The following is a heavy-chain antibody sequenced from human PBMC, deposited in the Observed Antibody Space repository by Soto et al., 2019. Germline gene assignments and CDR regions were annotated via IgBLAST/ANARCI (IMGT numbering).Heavy chain of an antibody. CDR2: ISGSGGST. CDR1: GFSFSSYA. V-gene: IGHV3-23*01. Sequence: GGSLRLSCAASGFSFSSYAMSWVRQAPGKGLEWVSAISGSGGSTYYADSVKGRFTISRDNSKNTLYLQMNSLRAEDTAVYYCAKASYAHLTTYQYYFDYWGQGTLVTVSS. D-gene: IGHD1-1*01. J-gene: IGHJ4*02. CDR3: AKASYAHLTTYQYYFDY.